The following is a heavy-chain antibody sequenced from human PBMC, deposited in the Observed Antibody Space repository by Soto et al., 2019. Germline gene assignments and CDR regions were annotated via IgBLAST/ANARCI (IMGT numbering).Heavy chain of an antibody. V-gene: IGHV4-31*03. CDR2: IYYSGST. Sequence: QVQLQESGPGLVKPSQTLSLTCTVSGGSISSGGYYWNWIRQHPGTGLEWIGYIYYSGSTYYNPSLQSRVIISVDTSKNHFSLKLTSLTAADTAIYYCVRDGGDCSAGSCYGTFGVFNIWGQGTLVTVSS. J-gene: IGHJ3*02. CDR3: VRDGGDCSAGSCYGTFGVFNI. D-gene: IGHD2-15*01. CDR1: GGSISSGGYY.